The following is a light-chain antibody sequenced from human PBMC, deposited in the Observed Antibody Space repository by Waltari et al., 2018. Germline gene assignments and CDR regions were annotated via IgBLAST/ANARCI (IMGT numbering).Light chain of an antibody. CDR2: DAI. V-gene: IGKV3-11*01. Sequence: EIVLTQSPATLSLSPGDRVTLSCRASQSVSSYLAWYQQKPGQAPRLLIYDAISRAPGIPARFSGGGSRTDFTLTISKLEPDDVAVYYCQQRSTWPSLTFGGGTKLEIK. CDR1: QSVSSY. CDR3: QQRSTWPSLT. J-gene: IGKJ4*01.